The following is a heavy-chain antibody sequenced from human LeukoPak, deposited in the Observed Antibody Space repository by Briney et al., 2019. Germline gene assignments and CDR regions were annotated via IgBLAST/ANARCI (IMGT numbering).Heavy chain of an antibody. Sequence: GESLKISCKGSGYSFTSYWIGWVRQMPGKGLEWMESIYPGDSDTRYSPSFQGQATISADKSISTAYLQWSSLKASDTAMYYCARGLIASRRGIMDYWGQGTLVTVSS. V-gene: IGHV5-51*01. J-gene: IGHJ4*02. CDR1: GYSFTSYW. CDR2: IYPGDSDT. D-gene: IGHD6-6*01. CDR3: ARGLIASRRGIMDY.